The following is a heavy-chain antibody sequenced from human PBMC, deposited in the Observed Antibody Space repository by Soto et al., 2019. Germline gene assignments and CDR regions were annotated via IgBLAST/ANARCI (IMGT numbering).Heavy chain of an antibody. CDR3: VRDASSGYRGWWDP. Sequence: ASVKVSFKASGYTFTSYGISWVRQAPGQGLEWMGLLIPYNGDTIYAQKFQGRVILTTDTATSTAYMELGSLRSEDTAVYYCVRDASSGYRGWWDPWGQGTLVTVSS. J-gene: IGHJ5*02. D-gene: IGHD5-18*01. CDR1: GYTFTSYG. V-gene: IGHV1-18*01. CDR2: LIPYNGDT.